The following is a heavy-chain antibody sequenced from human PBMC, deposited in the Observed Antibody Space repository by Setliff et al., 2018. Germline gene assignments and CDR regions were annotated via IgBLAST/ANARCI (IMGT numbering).Heavy chain of an antibody. D-gene: IGHD3-16*02. CDR2: INPDGTSP. CDR1: GFTFDNAW. V-gene: IGHV3-74*01. J-gene: IGHJ4*02. Sequence: GGSLRLSCAASGFTFDNAWMSWVRQAPGKGLVWVSRINPDGTSPYYADSVRGRVTISRDNAKNTVFLQMNSLRVEDTAVYYCVNSYRGYDDYPDYWGQGTLVTVSS. CDR3: VNSYRGYDDYPDY.